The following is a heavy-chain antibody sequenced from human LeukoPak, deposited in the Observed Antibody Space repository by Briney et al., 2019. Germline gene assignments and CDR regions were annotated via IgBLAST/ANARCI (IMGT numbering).Heavy chain of an antibody. CDR3: VSPSDFWSGYYDY. CDR1: GFTFSSYG. V-gene: IGHV3-30*02. J-gene: IGHJ4*02. CDR2: IRYDGSNK. Sequence: GGSLRLSCAASGFTFSSYGMHWVRQAPGKGLEWVAFIRYDGSNKYYADSVKGRFTISRDNSKNTLYLQMNSLRAEDTAVYYCVSPSDFWSGYYDYWGQGTLVTVSS. D-gene: IGHD3-3*01.